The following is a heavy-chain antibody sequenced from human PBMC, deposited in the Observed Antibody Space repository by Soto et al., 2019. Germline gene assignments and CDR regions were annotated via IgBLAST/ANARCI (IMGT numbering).Heavy chain of an antibody. D-gene: IGHD2-2*01. Sequence: PSETLSLTCAVSGGSISSGGYSWSWIRQPPGKGLEWIGYIYHSGSTYYNPSLKSRVTISVDTSKNQFSLKLSSVTAADTAVYYCARVSCSSTSCYSDRYNWNDESKKGESLFDYWGQGTLVTAPQ. V-gene: IGHV4-30-2*01. J-gene: IGHJ4*02. CDR2: IYHSGST. CDR1: GGSISSGGYS. CDR3: ARVSCSSTSCYSDRYNWNDESKKGESLFDY.